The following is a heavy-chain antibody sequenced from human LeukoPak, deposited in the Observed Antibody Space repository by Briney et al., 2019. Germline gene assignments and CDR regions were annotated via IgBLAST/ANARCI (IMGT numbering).Heavy chain of an antibody. J-gene: IGHJ4*02. D-gene: IGHD3-10*01. V-gene: IGHV3-53*01. CDR2: IYSGGST. CDR1: GFTVSSNY. Sequence: PGGSLRLSCAASGFTVSSNYMSWVRQAPGKGLEWVSVIYSGGSTYYADSVKGRFTISRDNSKNTLYLQMNSLRAEDTAVYYCARVARGAHAHFDYWGQGTLVTVSS. CDR3: ARVARGAHAHFDY.